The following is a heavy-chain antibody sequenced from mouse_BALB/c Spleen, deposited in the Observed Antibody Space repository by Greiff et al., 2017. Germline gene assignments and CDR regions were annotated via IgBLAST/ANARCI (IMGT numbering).Heavy chain of an antibody. D-gene: IGHD4-1*01. J-gene: IGHJ4*01. CDR1: GYTFTDYY. CDR2: IYPGSGNT. V-gene: IGHV1-77*01. CDR3: ARTGVNSYAMDY. Sequence: QVHVKQSGAELARPGASVKLSCKASGYTFTDYYINWVKQRTGQGLEWIGEIYPGSGNTYYNEKFKGKATLTADKSSSTAYMQLSSLTSEDSAVYFCARTGVNSYAMDYWGQGTSVTVSS.